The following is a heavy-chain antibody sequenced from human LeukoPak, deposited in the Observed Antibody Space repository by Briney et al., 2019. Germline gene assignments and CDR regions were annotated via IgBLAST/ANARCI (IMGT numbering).Heavy chain of an antibody. D-gene: IGHD6-19*01. CDR2: IYSDGNT. V-gene: IGHV3-53*01. CDR1: GFTVSSIY. CDR3: AGDTHSSSWYDH. J-gene: IGHJ5*02. Sequence: GGSLRLSCAVSGFTVSSIYMSWVRQAPGKGLEWVSFIYSDGNTYYGDSVKGRFTLSRDSSRNTLYLQMNSLTVDDTAVYYCAGDTHSSSWYDHWGQGTLVTVSS.